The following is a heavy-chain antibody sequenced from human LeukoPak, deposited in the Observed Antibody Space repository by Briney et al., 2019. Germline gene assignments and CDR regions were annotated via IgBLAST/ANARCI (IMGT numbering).Heavy chain of an antibody. CDR2: ISGSGGRP. Sequence: GGSLRFSCAASGFTFISCAMSWVRQARGKGLEWVSAISGSGGRPYDADSVKGRFTISRANSKNTLYLQMNSLRAEDTAVYYCARHPEPGYCSSTSCHESYFDYWGQGTLVTVSS. J-gene: IGHJ4*02. D-gene: IGHD2-2*01. CDR1: GFTFISCA. CDR3: ARHPEPGYCSSTSCHESYFDY. V-gene: IGHV3-23*01.